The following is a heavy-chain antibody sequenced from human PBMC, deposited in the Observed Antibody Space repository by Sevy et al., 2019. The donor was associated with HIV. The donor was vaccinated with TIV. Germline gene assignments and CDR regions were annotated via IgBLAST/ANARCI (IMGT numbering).Heavy chain of an antibody. CDR1: GFTFSSYA. Sequence: GGSLRLSCAASGFTFSSYAMSWVRQAPGKGLEWVSAISGSGGSTYYADSVKGRFTISRGNSKNTLYLQMNSLRAEDTAVYYCAKAGLGMTNYYYYMDVWGKGTTVTVSS. CDR3: AKAGLGMTNYYYYMDV. D-gene: IGHD7-27*01. J-gene: IGHJ6*03. CDR2: ISGSGGST. V-gene: IGHV3-23*01.